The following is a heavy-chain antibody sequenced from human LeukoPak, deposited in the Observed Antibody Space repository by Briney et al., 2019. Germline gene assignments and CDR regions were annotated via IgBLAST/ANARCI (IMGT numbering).Heavy chain of an antibody. CDR2: MNPNSGNT. D-gene: IGHD6-13*01. Sequence: GASVKVSCKASGYTFTSYDINWVRQATGQGLEWMGWMNPNSGNTGYAQKFQGRVTITRNTSISTAYMELSSLRSEDTAVYYCARGLVARKSRKQQLAQPYYYYYMDVWGKGTTVTVSS. J-gene: IGHJ6*03. CDR3: ARGLVARKSRKQQLAQPYYYYYMDV. CDR1: GYTFTSYD. V-gene: IGHV1-8*03.